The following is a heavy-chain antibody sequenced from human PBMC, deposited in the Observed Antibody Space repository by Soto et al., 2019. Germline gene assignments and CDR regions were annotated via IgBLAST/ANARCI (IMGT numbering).Heavy chain of an antibody. V-gene: IGHV3-9*01. D-gene: IGHD3-22*01. J-gene: IGHJ3*01. CDR1: GFRFDDDA. CDR2: ISWNGDSI. Sequence: GGSLRLSCAGSGFRFDDDAMHWVRQAPGKGLEWVAGISWNGDSIGYADSVKGRFTISRDNAKNFLYLQMNSLRAEDTALYYCANGMFGYDSIGWRDFDVWGQGTMVTVSS. CDR3: ANGMFGYDSIGWRDFDV.